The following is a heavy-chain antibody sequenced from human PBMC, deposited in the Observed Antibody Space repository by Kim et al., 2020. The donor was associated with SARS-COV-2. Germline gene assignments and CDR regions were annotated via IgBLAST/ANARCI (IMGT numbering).Heavy chain of an antibody. Sequence: ASVKVSCKVSGYTLTELSMHWVRQAPGKGLEWMGGFDPEDGETIYAQKFQGRVTMTEDTSTDTAYMELSSLRSEDTAVYYCATDLSGSYYVRNAFDIWGQGTMVTVSS. CDR1: GYTLTELS. D-gene: IGHD1-26*01. CDR2: FDPEDGET. J-gene: IGHJ3*02. V-gene: IGHV1-24*01. CDR3: ATDLSGSYYVRNAFDI.